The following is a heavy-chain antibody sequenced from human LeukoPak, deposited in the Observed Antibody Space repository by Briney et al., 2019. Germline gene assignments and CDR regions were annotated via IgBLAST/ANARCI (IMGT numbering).Heavy chain of an antibody. CDR1: GGTFSSYA. Sequence: ASVKVSCKASGGTFSSYAISWVRQAPGQGLEWMGGIIPIFGTANYAQKFQGRVTITTDESTSTAYMELSSLRSEDTAVYYCARGGYYGSGSYFFGHWGQGTLVTVSS. D-gene: IGHD3-10*01. V-gene: IGHV1-69*05. J-gene: IGHJ4*02. CDR2: IIPIFGTA. CDR3: ARGGYYGSGSYFFGH.